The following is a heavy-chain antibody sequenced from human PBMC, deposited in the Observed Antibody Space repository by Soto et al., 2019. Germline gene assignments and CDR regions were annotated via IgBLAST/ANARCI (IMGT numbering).Heavy chain of an antibody. D-gene: IGHD3-3*01. CDR3: ARDHTYYDFWSGYSDAFDI. CDR1: GFTFSSYS. CDR2: ISSSSSTI. V-gene: IGHV3-48*02. Sequence: PGGSLRLSCAASGFTFSSYSMNWVRQAPGKGLEWVSYISSSSSTIYYADSVKGRFTISRDNAKNSLYLQMNSLRDEDTAVYYCARDHTYYDFWSGYSDAFDIWGQGTMVTVSS. J-gene: IGHJ3*02.